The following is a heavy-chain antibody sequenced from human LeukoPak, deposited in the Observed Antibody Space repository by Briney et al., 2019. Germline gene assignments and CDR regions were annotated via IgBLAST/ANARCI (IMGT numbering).Heavy chain of an antibody. J-gene: IGHJ6*03. Sequence: GGSLRLSCAASGFSFSDYYMSWIRQAPGKGLEWVSYISSSSSTIYYADSVKGRFTISRDNAKNSLYLQMNSLRAEDTAVYYCARGPRRDGYYYYYMDVWGKGTTVTVSS. V-gene: IGHV3-11*04. CDR1: GFSFSDYY. CDR2: ISSSSSTI. CDR3: ARGPRRDGYYYYYMDV.